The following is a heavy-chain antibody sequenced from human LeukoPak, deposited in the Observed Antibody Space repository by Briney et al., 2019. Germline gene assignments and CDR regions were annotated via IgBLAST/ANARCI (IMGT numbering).Heavy chain of an antibody. V-gene: IGHV4-34*01. CDR2: INHSGST. J-gene: IGHJ4*02. Sequence: SETLSLTCAVYGGSFSGYYWSWIRQPPGKWLEWIGEINHSGSTNYNPSLKSRVTISVDTSKNQFSLKLSSVTAADTAVYYCARGLGYWGQGTLVTVSS. CDR3: ARGLGY. CDR1: GGSFSGYY. D-gene: IGHD7-27*01.